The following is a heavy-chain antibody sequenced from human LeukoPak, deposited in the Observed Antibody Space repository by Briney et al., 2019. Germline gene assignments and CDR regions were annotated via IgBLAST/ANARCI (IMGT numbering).Heavy chain of an antibody. J-gene: IGHJ4*02. CDR1: GFTFSSYA. D-gene: IGHD6-13*01. V-gene: IGHV3-30*04. CDR3: ARDQTDGAAAGSFDY. CDR2: ISYDGSNK. Sequence: GGSLRLSCAASGFTFSSYAMHWVRQAPGKGLEWVAVISYDGSNKYYADSVKGRFTISRDNAKNTLYLQMNSLRAEDTAVYYCARDQTDGAAAGSFDYWGQGTLVTVSS.